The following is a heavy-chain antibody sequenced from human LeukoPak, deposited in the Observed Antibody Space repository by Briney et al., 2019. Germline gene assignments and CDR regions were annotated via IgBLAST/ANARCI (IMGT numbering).Heavy chain of an antibody. Sequence: GGSLRLSCAASGFIFGSDAMHWVRQAPGKGLEWVALISYDGTQKYYTASVEGRFTISRDNSKNTLYLQMNSLRPQDTAVYYCARDWGFHIWGQGTMVTVSS. D-gene: IGHD3-16*01. V-gene: IGHV3-30*04. CDR3: ARDWGFHI. CDR1: GFIFGSDA. J-gene: IGHJ3*02. CDR2: ISYDGTQK.